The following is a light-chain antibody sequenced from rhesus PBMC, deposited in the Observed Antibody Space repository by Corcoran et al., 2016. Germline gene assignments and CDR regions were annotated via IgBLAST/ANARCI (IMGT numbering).Light chain of an antibody. V-gene: IGKV1-25*01. J-gene: IGKJ4*01. CDR1: QGIRSY. Sequence: DIQMTQSPSSLSASVGDRVTITCRASQGIRSYLAWYQQKPGKAPNLLIYAASTFRSGVPSRFSGTRSETDCTPTISSLQPEDFATYYCQQHDSYPLTCGGGTKVELK. CDR2: AAS. CDR3: QQHDSYPLT.